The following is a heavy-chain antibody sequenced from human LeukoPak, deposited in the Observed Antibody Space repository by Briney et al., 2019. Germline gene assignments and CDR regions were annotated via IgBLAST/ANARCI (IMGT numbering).Heavy chain of an antibody. J-gene: IGHJ4*02. CDR1: GFTFSSYG. CDR2: IRYDGSNK. Sequence: GGSLRLSCAASGFTFSSYGMHWVRQAPGKGLEWVAFIRYDGSNKYYADSVKGRFTVSRDNSKNTLYLQMNSLRAEDTAVYYCCPTKYSSSSFDYWGQGTLVTVSS. D-gene: IGHD6-6*01. CDR3: CPTKYSSSSFDY. V-gene: IGHV3-30*02.